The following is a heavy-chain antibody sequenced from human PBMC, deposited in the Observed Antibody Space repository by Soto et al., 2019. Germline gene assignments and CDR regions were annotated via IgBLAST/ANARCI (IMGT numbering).Heavy chain of an antibody. D-gene: IGHD5-12*01. CDR3: SKWSGYGDL. CDR2: ISVTPGIT. CDR1: GFTMSTYS. J-gene: IGHJ4*02. V-gene: IGHV3-23*01. Sequence: EMQLLESGGGLVQPGGSLRLSCAASGFTMSTYSVTWVRQAPGKGLEWVSGISVTPGITFYADSVKGRFTISRDSSNNAVYLQMNSLGAEDTAMYFCSKWSGYGDLWGQGTLVTVSS.